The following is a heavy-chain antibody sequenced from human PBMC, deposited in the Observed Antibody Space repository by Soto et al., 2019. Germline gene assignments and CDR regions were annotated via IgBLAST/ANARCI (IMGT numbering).Heavy chain of an antibody. CDR3: ARVGFGSTGWGGDFVY. V-gene: IGHV3-48*02. Sequence: VQLVESGGGLVQPGVSLGLSCAASGFTFSNYNMNWVRQAPGKGLEWLSYISISSTKYYADSVKGRFTISRDNAKNSLYLQMNSLRDEDTAVYYCARVGFGSTGWGGDFVYWGQGTLVTVSS. CDR2: ISISSTK. CDR1: GFTFSNYN. J-gene: IGHJ4*02. D-gene: IGHD6-19*01.